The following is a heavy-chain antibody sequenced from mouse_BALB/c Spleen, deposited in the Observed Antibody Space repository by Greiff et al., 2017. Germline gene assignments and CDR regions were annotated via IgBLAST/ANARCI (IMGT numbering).Heavy chain of an antibody. J-gene: IGHJ4*01. V-gene: IGHV1S34*01. CDR2: ISCYNGAT. Sequence: LVKTGASVKISCKASGYSFTGYYMHWVKQSHGKSLEWIGYISCYNGATSYNQKFKGKATFTVDTSSSTAYMQFNSLTSEDSAVYYCARKLSEGYGMDYWGQGTSVTVSS. CDR3: ARKLSEGYGMDY. CDR1: GYSFTGYY.